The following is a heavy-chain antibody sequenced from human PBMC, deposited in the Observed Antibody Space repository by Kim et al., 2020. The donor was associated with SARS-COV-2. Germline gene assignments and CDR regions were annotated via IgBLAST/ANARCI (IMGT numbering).Heavy chain of an antibody. Sequence: GGSLRLSCAASGFTFSSYEMNWVRQAPGKGLEWVSYISSSGSTIYYADSVKGRFTISRDNAKNSLYLQMNSLRAEDTAVYYCASHGYCSSTSCYRVGFYYYYGMDVWGQGTTVTVSS. CDR1: GFTFSSYE. CDR3: ASHGYCSSTSCYRVGFYYYYGMDV. D-gene: IGHD2-2*02. CDR2: ISSSGSTI. J-gene: IGHJ6*02. V-gene: IGHV3-48*03.